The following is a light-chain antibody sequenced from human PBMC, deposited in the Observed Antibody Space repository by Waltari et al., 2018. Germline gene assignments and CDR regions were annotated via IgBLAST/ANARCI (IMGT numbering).Light chain of an antibody. J-gene: IGKJ4*01. CDR1: QGVSTY. CDR3: QQAASFPLT. V-gene: IGKV1-8*01. CDR2: AAS. Sequence: AIRMTQSPSSLSASIGDRVTISCRASQGVSTYLAWYQQKPGKAPSLLIHAASTLQSGVPSRFSGSGTGTDFTLTITCLQSEDFATYYCQQAASFPLTFGGGTKVEIK.